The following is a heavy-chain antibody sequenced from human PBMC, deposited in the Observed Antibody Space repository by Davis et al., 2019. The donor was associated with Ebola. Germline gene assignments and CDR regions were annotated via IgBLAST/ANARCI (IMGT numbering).Heavy chain of an antibody. V-gene: IGHV4-4*07. CDR3: AREITIFGVVELRFDP. D-gene: IGHD3-3*01. J-gene: IGHJ5*02. Sequence: PSETLSLTCTAPGGPISSYYWSWIRQPAGKGLEWIGRIYTSGSTNYNPSLKSRVTMSVDTSKNQFSLKLSSVTAADTAVYYCAREITIFGVVELRFDPWGQGTLVTVSS. CDR1: GGPISSYY. CDR2: IYTSGST.